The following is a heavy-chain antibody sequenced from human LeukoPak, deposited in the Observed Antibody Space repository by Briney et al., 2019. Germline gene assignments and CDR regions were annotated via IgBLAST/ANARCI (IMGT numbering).Heavy chain of an antibody. CDR3: ARGRYSGYDSPYYFDY. CDR2: IIPIFGTA. CDR1: GGTFSSYA. J-gene: IGHJ4*02. V-gene: IGHV1-69*13. D-gene: IGHD5-12*01. Sequence: SVKVSCKASGGTFSSYAISWVRQAPGQGLEWMGGIIPIFGTANYAQKFQGRVTITADESTSTAYMELSSLRSEDTAVYYCARGRYSGYDSPYYFDYWGQGTLVTVSS.